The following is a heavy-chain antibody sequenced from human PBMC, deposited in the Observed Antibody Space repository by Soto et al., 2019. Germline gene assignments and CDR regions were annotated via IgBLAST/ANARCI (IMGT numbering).Heavy chain of an antibody. V-gene: IGHV3-23*01. D-gene: IGHD1-7*01. J-gene: IGHJ4*02. CDR1: GFTFGNYA. CDR2: ITGTGSTT. CDR3: AKEVYTGTTSLFDY. Sequence: GGSLRPSCAASGFTFGNYAISWVRQSPGKGLEWVSSITGTGSTTYYADSVKGRFTISRDNSKNTLCLQMHSLTAEDTAVYYCAKEVYTGTTSLFDYWGQGALVTVSS.